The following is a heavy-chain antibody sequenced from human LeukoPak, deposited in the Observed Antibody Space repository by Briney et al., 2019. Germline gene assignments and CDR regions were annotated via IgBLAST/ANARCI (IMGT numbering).Heavy chain of an antibody. CDR2: IKQDGSEK. CDR3: ARDFGYYDFWSGYLLMDV. J-gene: IGHJ6*03. Sequence: GGTLRLSCAASGFTFSSYWMSWVRQAPGKGLEWVANIKQDGSEKYYVDSVKGRFTISRDNAKNSLYLQMNSLRAEDTAVYYCARDFGYYDFWSGYLLMDVWGKGTTVTVSS. D-gene: IGHD3-3*01. V-gene: IGHV3-7*01. CDR1: GFTFSSYW.